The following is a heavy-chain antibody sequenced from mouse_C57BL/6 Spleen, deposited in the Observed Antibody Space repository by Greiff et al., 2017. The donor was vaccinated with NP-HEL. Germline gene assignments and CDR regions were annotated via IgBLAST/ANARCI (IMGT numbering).Heavy chain of an antibody. V-gene: IGHV5-12*01. CDR1: GFTFSDYY. CDR2: ISNGGGST. CDR3: ARHGGLRGDYYAMDY. Sequence: EVQGVESGGGLVQPGGSLKLSCAASGFTFSDYYMYWVRQTPEKRLEWVAYISNGGGSTYYPDTVKGRFTISRDNAKNTLYLQMSRLKSEDTAMYYCARHGGLRGDYYAMDYWGQGTSVTVSS. D-gene: IGHD2-4*01. J-gene: IGHJ4*01.